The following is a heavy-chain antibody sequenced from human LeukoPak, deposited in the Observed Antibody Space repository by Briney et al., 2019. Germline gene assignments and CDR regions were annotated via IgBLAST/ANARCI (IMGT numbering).Heavy chain of an antibody. V-gene: IGHV1-2*02. CDR3: ARDRGSSSWFSYYYYYYMDV. Sequence: ASVKVSCKASGYTFTDYYMHWVRQAPGQGLQWMGWINPNTGGTNYAQKFQGRVTMTRDTSISTAYMELSSLRSEDTAVYYCARDRGSSSWFSYYYYYYMDVWGKGTTVTVSS. J-gene: IGHJ6*03. D-gene: IGHD6-13*01. CDR2: INPNTGGT. CDR1: GYTFTDYY.